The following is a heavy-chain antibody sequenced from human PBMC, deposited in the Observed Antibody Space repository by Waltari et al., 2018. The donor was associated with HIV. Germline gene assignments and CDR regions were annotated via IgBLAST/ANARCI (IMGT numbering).Heavy chain of an antibody. V-gene: IGHV3-30*03. CDR3: ARSPTPTKMPY. J-gene: IGHJ4*02. CDR1: GFALGGYG. D-gene: IGHD2-2*01. CDR2: SSYDAVKQ. Sequence: QVQLVESGGGEVHPGESLRLSCNASGFALGGYGMHRVRQAPGKELEWLAVSSYDAVKQFYADSVKGRFTISRDNSRNLVFLQMTSVTPEDTAMYYCARSPTPTKMPYWGQGTRVTVST.